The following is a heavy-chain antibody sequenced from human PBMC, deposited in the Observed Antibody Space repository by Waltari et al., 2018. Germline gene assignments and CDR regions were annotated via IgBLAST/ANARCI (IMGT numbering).Heavy chain of an antibody. CDR3: ARDRGRGLYLDS. Sequence: QLQLQESGPRLVKPSGTLSLTCTVSGDSVSGYYWWSWVRQSPVKGLEWIGQIHGSGKPNYNPSLGSRVTISLDTSNNQVSLRLTYATAADTAVYYCARDRGRGLYLDSWGQGTLVTVSP. D-gene: IGHD2-15*01. J-gene: IGHJ4*02. CDR2: IHGSGKP. V-gene: IGHV4-4*02. CDR1: GDSVSGYYW.